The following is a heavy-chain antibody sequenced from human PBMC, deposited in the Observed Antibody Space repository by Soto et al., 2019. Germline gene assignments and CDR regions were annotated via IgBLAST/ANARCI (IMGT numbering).Heavy chain of an antibody. Sequence: QVQLQESGPGLVKPSGTLSLTCAVSGGSISSSNWWSWVRQPPGKGLEWIGEIYHSGSTNYNPSLKSRFTISVDKSKNQLSLKLSSVAAADTAVYYCARDGVGRGYYGGWYFDLWGRGTLVTVSS. V-gene: IGHV4-4*02. CDR2: IYHSGST. CDR1: GGSISSSNW. D-gene: IGHD3-10*01. J-gene: IGHJ2*01. CDR3: ARDGVGRGYYGGWYFDL.